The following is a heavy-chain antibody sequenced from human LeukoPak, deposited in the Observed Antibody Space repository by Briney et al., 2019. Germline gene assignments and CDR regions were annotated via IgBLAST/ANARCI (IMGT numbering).Heavy chain of an antibody. CDR3: ARDAVVAAAAGHYMDV. CDR1: GYTFTSYY. CDR2: ISAYNGNT. V-gene: IGHV1-18*04. J-gene: IGHJ6*03. D-gene: IGHD6-13*01. Sequence: GASVKVSCKASGYTFTSYYMHWVRQAPGQGLEWMGWISAYNGNTNYAQKLQGRVTMTTDTSTSTAYMELSSLRSEDTAVYYCARDAVVAAAAGHYMDVWGKGTTVTVSS.